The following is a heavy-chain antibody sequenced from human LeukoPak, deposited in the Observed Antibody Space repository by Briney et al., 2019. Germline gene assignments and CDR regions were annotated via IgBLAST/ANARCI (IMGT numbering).Heavy chain of an antibody. V-gene: IGHV4-59*08. CDR3: AQTAAGTNWFDP. J-gene: IGHJ5*02. CDR1: GGSISSYY. CDR2: IYYSGST. Sequence: SETLSLTCTVSGGSISSYYRSWIRQPPGKGLEWIGYIYYSGSTNYNPSLKSRVTISVDTSKNQFSLKLSSVTAANTAVYYCAQTAAGTNWFDPWGQGTLVTVSS. D-gene: IGHD6-13*01.